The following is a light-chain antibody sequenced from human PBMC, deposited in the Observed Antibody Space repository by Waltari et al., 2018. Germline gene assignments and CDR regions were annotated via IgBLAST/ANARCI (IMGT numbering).Light chain of an antibody. V-gene: IGKV3-15*01. CDR2: GAS. Sequence: EIVMTQSPATLSVFPGERATLSCRASPSIRSNLAWYQHKPGQAPRLRIYGASTRATGIPARFSGSGSGTEFSLTISSLQSEDFAVYFCQQYDNWLGTFGQGTKVEIK. CDR3: QQYDNWLGT. CDR1: PSIRSN. J-gene: IGKJ1*01.